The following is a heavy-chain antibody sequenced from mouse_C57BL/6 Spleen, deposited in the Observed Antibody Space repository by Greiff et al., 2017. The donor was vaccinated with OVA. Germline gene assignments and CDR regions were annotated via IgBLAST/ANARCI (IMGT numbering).Heavy chain of an antibody. Sequence: QVQLQQPGAELVRPGTSVKLSCKASGYTFTSYWMHWVKQRPGQGLEWIGVIDPSDSYTNYNQKFKGKATLTVDTSSSTAYMQLSSLTSEDSAVYYCARSGGRDYCDYWGQGTTLTVSS. CDR3: ARSGGRDYCDY. CDR1: GYTFTSYW. V-gene: IGHV1-59*01. D-gene: IGHD3-1*01. J-gene: IGHJ2*01. CDR2: IDPSDSYT.